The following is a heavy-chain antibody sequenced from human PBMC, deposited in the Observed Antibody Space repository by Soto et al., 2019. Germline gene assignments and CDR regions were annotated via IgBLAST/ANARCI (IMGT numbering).Heavy chain of an antibody. J-gene: IGHJ6*03. V-gene: IGHV4-34*01. CDR3: ARGFPVYSYYSYIDV. CDR2: INLSGCT. CDR1: RGSFSGYS. D-gene: IGHD2-8*01. Sequence: SETLSLTCAVSRGSFSGYSWNWIRQPPGKGLEWIGEINLSGCTNYNPSLKTRVTISVDTSKNQFPLRLSSVTAADTALYYCARGFPVYSYYSYIDVWGKGTTVTVSS.